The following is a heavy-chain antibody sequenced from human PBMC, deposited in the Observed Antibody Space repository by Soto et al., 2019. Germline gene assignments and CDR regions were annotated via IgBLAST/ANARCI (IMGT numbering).Heavy chain of an antibody. Sequence: QVQLVQSGAEVKKPGSSVKVSCKASGGTFSTYAISWVRQAPGQGLEWMGGIIPIFGTANYAQKFQGRVTIXXDXSXXRAYMELSSLRSEDTAVYYCAKEGVAGRVVDAFDIWGQGTMVTVSS. J-gene: IGHJ3*02. CDR3: AKEGVAGRVVDAFDI. CDR2: IIPIFGTA. CDR1: GGTFSTYA. V-gene: IGHV1-69*12. D-gene: IGHD6-19*01.